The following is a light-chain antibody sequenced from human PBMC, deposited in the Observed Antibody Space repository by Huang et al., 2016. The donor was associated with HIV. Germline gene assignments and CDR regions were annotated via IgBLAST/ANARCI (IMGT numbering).Light chain of an antibody. CDR1: QTLFSTSTNKDY. CDR2: WAA. V-gene: IGKV4-1*01. Sequence: DIVMAQSPGSLAVSLGERVTLTCRSGQTLFSTSTNKDYLAWFQQNPGQPPKSLRFWAATREVGVPDRFSGSGSGTHFTRTIGNLEADDAAIYYCQQYYASPQTFGHGTRV. CDR3: QQYYASPQT. J-gene: IGKJ1*01.